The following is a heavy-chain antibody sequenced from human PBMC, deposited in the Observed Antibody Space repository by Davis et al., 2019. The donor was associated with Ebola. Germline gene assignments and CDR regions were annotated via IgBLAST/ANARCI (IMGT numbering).Heavy chain of an antibody. V-gene: IGHV3-7*01. J-gene: IGHJ4*02. Sequence: PGGSLRLSCAASGFTLSRYWMSWVRQAPGKGLEWVANIKNDGSETHYVDSVKGRFTISRDNAKNSLFLQMNSLRAEDTAVYYCARDPTHYYDRSGYYEGYWGRGILVTVSS. CDR2: IKNDGSET. CDR3: ARDPTHYYDRSGYYEGY. D-gene: IGHD3-22*01. CDR1: GFTLSRYW.